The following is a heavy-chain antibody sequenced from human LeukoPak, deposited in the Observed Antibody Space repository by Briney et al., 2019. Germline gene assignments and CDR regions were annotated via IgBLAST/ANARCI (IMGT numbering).Heavy chain of an antibody. CDR2: ISSSGDTI. V-gene: IGHV3-11*04. Sequence: PGGSLRLSCAASGFTFSDYYMSWIRQAPGKGLEWVSYISSSGDTIYYADSVKGRFTISRDNAKNSLFLQMNSLRAEDTAVYYCAKDGLLWFGELLGYFDYWGQGTLVTVSS. CDR1: GFTFSDYY. CDR3: AKDGLLWFGELLGYFDY. D-gene: IGHD3-10*01. J-gene: IGHJ4*02.